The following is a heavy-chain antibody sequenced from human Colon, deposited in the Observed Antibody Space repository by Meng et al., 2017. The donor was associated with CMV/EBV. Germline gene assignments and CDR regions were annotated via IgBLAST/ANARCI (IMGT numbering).Heavy chain of an antibody. CDR2: INPNMGGP. D-gene: IGHD5-24*01. V-gene: IGHV1-2*02. CDR3: ARAGDDYFDL. CDR1: GYTFTGYK. J-gene: IGHJ4*02. Sequence: ASVQVSCKASGYTFTGYKIHWVRQAPGQGLEWMGWINPNMGGPTYAQKFKGRVTVTRDTSISTVYMEVNSLTSDDTAVYYCARAGDDYFDLWGQGTLVTVSS.